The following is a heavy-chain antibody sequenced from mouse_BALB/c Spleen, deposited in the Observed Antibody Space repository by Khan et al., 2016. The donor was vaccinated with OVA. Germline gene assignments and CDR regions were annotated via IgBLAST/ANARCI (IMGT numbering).Heavy chain of an antibody. CDR1: GYTFTDFN. D-gene: IGHD1-1*02. J-gene: IGHJ3*02. CDR2: IFPNNGDT. CDR3: ARSGYGSFGF. V-gene: IGHV1S29*02. Sequence: VQLQQSGPELVKPGASVKISCKASGYTFTDFNLDWVKQSHGKSLEWIGYIFPNNGDTGYNQKFKTKATLTVDNFSSTAYMELHSMTSEDSAVYYCARSGYGSFGFWGQGTLVTVSA.